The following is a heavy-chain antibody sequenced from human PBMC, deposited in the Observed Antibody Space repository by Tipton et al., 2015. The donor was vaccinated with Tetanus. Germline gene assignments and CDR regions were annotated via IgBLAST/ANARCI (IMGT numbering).Heavy chain of an antibody. Sequence: TLSLTCAVYAGSFSGCYWSWIRQPPGKGLEWIGYIYYSGSTNYNPSLKSRVTTSVDTSKNQFSLKLSSVTAADTAVYYCARHSGSYPFDYWGQGTLVTVSS. CDR1: AGSFSGCY. J-gene: IGHJ4*02. D-gene: IGHD1-26*01. CDR2: IYYSGST. CDR3: ARHSGSYPFDY. V-gene: IGHV4-59*08.